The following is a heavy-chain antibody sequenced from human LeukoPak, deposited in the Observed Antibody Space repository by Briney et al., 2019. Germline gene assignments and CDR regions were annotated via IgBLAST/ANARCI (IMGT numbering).Heavy chain of an antibody. CDR3: AKNPREGSGSFN. Sequence: GGSLRLSCAASGFTFSSYGMHWVRQAPGEGLEWVAVISYDGSNKYYADSVKGRFTISRDNSKNTLYLQMNSLRAEDTAVYYCAKNPREGSGSFNWGQGTLVTVSS. CDR2: ISYDGSNK. J-gene: IGHJ4*02. D-gene: IGHD3-10*01. CDR1: GFTFSSYG. V-gene: IGHV3-30*18.